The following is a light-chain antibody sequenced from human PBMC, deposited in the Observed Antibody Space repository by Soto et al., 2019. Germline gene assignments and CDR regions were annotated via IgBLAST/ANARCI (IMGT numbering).Light chain of an antibody. J-gene: IGKJ5*01. CDR3: QQSYSTPIT. V-gene: IGKV1-39*01. Sequence: DIQMTQSPPTLPASAGDRVTITCRASQSISSYLNWYQQKPGKAPKLLIYAASSLQSGVPSRFIGSGSGTNFTLTVSSLQPEDFATYYCQQSYSTPITFGQGTRLEIK. CDR1: QSISSY. CDR2: AAS.